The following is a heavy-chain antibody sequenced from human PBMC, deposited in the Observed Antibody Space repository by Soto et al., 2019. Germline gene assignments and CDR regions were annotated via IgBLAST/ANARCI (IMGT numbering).Heavy chain of an antibody. CDR2: ISGYNGNT. CDR1: GYMFTTYG. J-gene: IGHJ4*02. Sequence: QVQLMQSGTEVKKPGASVKVSCKASGYMFTTYGISWVRQAPGQGLEWMGWISGYNGNTNYAQNLQGRVTVTTDTSTSTAYMELWSLSSDDTAIYYCARSGSSWNLREFDYWGQGTLVTVSS. V-gene: IGHV1-18*01. D-gene: IGHD1-26*01. CDR3: ARSGSSWNLREFDY.